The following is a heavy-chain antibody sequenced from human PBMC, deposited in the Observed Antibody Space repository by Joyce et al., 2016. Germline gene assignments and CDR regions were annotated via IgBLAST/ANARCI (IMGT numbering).Heavy chain of an antibody. J-gene: IGHJ4*02. CDR1: GGPFRGFF. Sequence: QVQLQQWGAGLLKPSETLSLTCAVSGGPFRGFFWTWVRQPPGKGLEWIGDINNSVVTNYNPSLKTRVTFSVNTSKNQFSLKLTSLSTADTAVYYCAGSQWLAPLVYWGQGTPVTVSS. CDR3: AGSQWLAPLVY. CDR2: INNSVVT. D-gene: IGHD6-19*01. V-gene: IGHV4-34*01.